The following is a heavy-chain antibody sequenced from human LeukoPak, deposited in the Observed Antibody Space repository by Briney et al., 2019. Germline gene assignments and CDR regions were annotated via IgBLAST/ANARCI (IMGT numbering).Heavy chain of an antibody. V-gene: IGHV3-30*02. Sequence: GGSLRLSCEASGFTFDDYGVHWVRQVPGKGLEWVAFMRRGGGLKYYEDSVKGRFTISRDISNKKVYLEMNSLRPEDSALYFSARESNGGSCDPWGQGTLVTVSS. CDR1: GFTFDDYG. CDR3: ARESNGGSCDP. D-gene: IGHD4-23*01. CDR2: MRRGGGLK. J-gene: IGHJ5*02.